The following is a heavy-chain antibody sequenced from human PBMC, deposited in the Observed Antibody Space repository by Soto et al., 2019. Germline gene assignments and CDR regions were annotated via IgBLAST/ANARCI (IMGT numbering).Heavy chain of an antibody. D-gene: IGHD3-3*01. CDR2: ITPDGSTT. CDR3: ARGGLEMADY. V-gene: IGHV3-74*01. Sequence: EVQVVESRGGLVKRGGSLRLSCVDSGSTLSRDWMHWVRQAPGKGLVWVSRITPDGSTTNYAEFVKGRFTVSRDNAKDTVYLQMNSLRVEDSAVYYCARGGLEMADYWGQGTLVTVSS. CDR1: GSTLSRDW. J-gene: IGHJ4*02.